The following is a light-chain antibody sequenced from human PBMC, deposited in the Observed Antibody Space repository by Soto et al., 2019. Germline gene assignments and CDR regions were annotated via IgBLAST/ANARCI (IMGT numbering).Light chain of an antibody. Sequence: EMVMTQSPATLSVSPGERVTLSCRASESVHSNLAWYQQKPGQGPSLLIYDASTRATGVPARFSGSGSGTEFTLTISSLQSEDFGVYYCQHYSNWPPTFGPGTKVEIK. CDR3: QHYSNWPPT. V-gene: IGKV3-15*01. CDR2: DAS. J-gene: IGKJ3*01. CDR1: ESVHSN.